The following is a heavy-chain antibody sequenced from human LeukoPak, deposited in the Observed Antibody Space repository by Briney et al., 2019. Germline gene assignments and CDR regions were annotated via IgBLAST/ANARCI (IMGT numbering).Heavy chain of an antibody. V-gene: IGHV4-59*08. CDR2: IYYSGST. CDR1: GGSISSYY. D-gene: IGHD1-26*01. Sequence: SETLSLTCTVSGGSISSYYWSWIRQPPGKGLEWIGYIYYSGSTNYNPSLKSRVTISVDTSKNQFSLKLSSVAAADTAVYYCARHLLSGSYGFRFDYWGQGTLVTVSS. J-gene: IGHJ4*02. CDR3: ARHLLSGSYGFRFDY.